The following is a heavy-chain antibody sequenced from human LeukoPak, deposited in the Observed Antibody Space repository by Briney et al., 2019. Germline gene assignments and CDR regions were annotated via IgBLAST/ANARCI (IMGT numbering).Heavy chain of an antibody. CDR1: GFTFSSYG. CDR3: ARIRKYYYDSSGYYFDY. D-gene: IGHD3-22*01. J-gene: IGHJ4*02. V-gene: IGHV3-30*02. CDR2: IRYDGSNK. Sequence: PGGSLRLSCAASGFTFSSYGMHWVRQAPGKGLEWVAFIRYDGSNKYYADSVKGRFTISRDNSKNTLYLKMNSLRAEDTAVYYCARIRKYYYDSSGYYFDYWGQGTLVTVSS.